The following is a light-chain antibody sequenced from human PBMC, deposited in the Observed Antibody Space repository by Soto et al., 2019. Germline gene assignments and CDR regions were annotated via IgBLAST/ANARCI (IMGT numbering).Light chain of an antibody. J-gene: IGKJ4*01. V-gene: IGKV1-27*01. Sequence: DIQMTQSPSSLSASVGDRVTITCRARQGISSNLAWYQEQPGKVPKLLIYAASTLQSGVPSRFSGSGSETDFTLTISSVQPEDVATYYCQNYHSAPLTFGGGTKVEIK. CDR1: QGISSN. CDR2: AAS. CDR3: QNYHSAPLT.